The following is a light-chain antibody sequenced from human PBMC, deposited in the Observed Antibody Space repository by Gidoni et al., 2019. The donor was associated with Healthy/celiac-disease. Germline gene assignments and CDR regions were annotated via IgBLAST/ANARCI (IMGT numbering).Light chain of an antibody. CDR3: QQYGSSPFT. CDR1: QSVSSSY. CDR2: GAS. J-gene: IGKJ3*01. Sequence: IVLTQSPGTLTLSPGESATLTCRASQSVSSSYLAWYQQKPGQAPRLLIYGASSRATGIPDRFSGSGSGTDFTLTISSLEPEDFAVYYCQQYGSSPFTFGPGTKVDIK. V-gene: IGKV3-20*01.